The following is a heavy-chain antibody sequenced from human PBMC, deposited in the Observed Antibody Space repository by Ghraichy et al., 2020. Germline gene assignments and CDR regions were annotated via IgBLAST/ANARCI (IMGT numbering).Heavy chain of an antibody. V-gene: IGHV4-59*01. CDR1: GDSITTYY. Sequence: SETLSLTCSVSGDSITTYYWNWIRQPPGKGLEWIGYIHHSGKTKSNPSLNSRITMSVDTSKSHFSLKVNSVSAADTAVYYCAKCEESLRAFDIWGRGTMVTVSS. CDR2: IHHSGKT. D-gene: IGHD3-10*01. CDR3: AKCEESLRAFDI. J-gene: IGHJ3*02.